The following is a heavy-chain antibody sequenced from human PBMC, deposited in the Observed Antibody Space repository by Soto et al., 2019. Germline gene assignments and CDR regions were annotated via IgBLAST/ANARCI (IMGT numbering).Heavy chain of an antibody. J-gene: IGHJ5*01. CDR2: ISGSGGTT. Sequence: PGGSLRLSCAASGFPFSNYAMSWVRQAPGKGLEWVSAISGSGGTTYYADSVRGRFTISRDNSKNTLSLQMNSLRAEDTAVYSCAKHDSSASSWFDSWGQGTLVTVSS. CDR3: AKHDSSASSWFDS. CDR1: GFPFSNYA. D-gene: IGHD3-22*01. V-gene: IGHV3-23*01.